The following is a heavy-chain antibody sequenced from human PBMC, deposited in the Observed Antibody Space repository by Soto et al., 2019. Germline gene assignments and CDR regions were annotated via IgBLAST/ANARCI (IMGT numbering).Heavy chain of an antibody. D-gene: IGHD2-21*02. CDR2: VYYSGGA. CDR3: TRDGDGRMTTNPYYYYGMDV. V-gene: IGHV4-59*01. J-gene: IGHJ6*02. Sequence: SETLSLTCTVSGGSISGYYWSWIRQPPGKGLEWIGNVYYSGGAKYNPSVKRRVSISVDTSKNQFSLNLSSVTAADTAVYYCTRDGDGRMTTNPYYYYGMDVWGPGTTVTVS. CDR1: GGSISGYY.